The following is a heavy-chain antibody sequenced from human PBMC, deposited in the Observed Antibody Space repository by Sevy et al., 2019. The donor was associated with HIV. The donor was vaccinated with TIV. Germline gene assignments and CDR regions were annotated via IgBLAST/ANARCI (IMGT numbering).Heavy chain of an antibody. J-gene: IGHJ5*02. Sequence: GGSRRLSCAASGFTFSTYSMNWVRQAPGKGLEWVSSLSSTSSYIDYEYSVKGRFTTSRDNAKNSPYLQMNNLRAEDTAVYYCARDYNSGWRKFNLFDPWGQGTLVTVSS. CDR3: ARDYNSGWRKFNLFDP. D-gene: IGHD6-19*01. CDR1: GFTFSTYS. V-gene: IGHV3-21*01. CDR2: LSSTSSYI.